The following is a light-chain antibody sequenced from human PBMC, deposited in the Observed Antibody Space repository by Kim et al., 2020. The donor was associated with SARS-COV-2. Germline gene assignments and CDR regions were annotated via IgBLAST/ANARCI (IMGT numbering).Light chain of an antibody. CDR2: RTN. CDR3: SAWAISLNAVV. CDR1: RNNVGLQG. J-gene: IGLJ2*01. Sequence: QPATLICSGNRNNVGLQGTSSLQPPQRHPPKLLSYRTNNRPSGISERFSASRSGDTASLTITGLQPEDEADSSCSAWAISLNAVVFGGGTQLTVL. V-gene: IGLV10-54*04.